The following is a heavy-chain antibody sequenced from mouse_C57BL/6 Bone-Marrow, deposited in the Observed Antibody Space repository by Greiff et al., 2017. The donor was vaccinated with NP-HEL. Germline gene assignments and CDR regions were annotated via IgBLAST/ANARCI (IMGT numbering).Heavy chain of an antibody. CDR3: ARFYSDWYFDV. CDR1: GYTFTDYY. J-gene: IGHJ1*03. CDR2: IYPGSGNT. V-gene: IGHV1-76*01. Sequence: VKLVESGAELVRPGASVKLSCKASGYTFTDYYINWVKQRPGQGLEWIARIYPGSGNTYYNEKFKGKATLTAEKSSSTAYMQLSSLTSEDSAVYFCARFYSDWYFDVWGTGTTVTVSS. D-gene: IGHD1-1*01.